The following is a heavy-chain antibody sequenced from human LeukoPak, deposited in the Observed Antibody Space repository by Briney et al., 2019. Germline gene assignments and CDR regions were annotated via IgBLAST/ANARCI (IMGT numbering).Heavy chain of an antibody. CDR1: GFTFSSYG. CDR3: AKDGYSSFPYYFDY. V-gene: IGHV3-30*18. D-gene: IGHD6-19*01. Sequence: PGGSLRLSCAASGFTFSSYGMHWVRQAPGKGLEWVAVISYDGSNKYYADSVKGRFTISRDNSKNTLYLQMNSLRAEDMAVYYCAKDGYSSFPYYFDYWGQGTLVTVSS. CDR2: ISYDGSNK. J-gene: IGHJ4*02.